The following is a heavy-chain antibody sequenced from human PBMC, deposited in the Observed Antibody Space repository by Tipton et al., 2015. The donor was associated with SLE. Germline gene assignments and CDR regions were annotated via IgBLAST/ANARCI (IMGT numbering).Heavy chain of an antibody. D-gene: IGHD3-3*01. Sequence: TLSLTCTVSGGSINNYYWSWIRQPPGKGLEWIGYIYYSGSTNYNPSLKSRVTISVDTSKNQFSLKLSSVTAADTAVYYCARVVRGSLRFLEWLFFDYWGQGTLVTVSS. CDR2: IYYSGST. J-gene: IGHJ4*02. V-gene: IGHV4-59*01. CDR3: ARVVRGSLRFLEWLFFDY. CDR1: GGSINNYY.